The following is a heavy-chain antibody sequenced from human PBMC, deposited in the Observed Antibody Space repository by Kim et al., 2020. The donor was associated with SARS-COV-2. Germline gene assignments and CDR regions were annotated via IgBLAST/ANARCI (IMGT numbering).Heavy chain of an antibody. D-gene: IGHD4-4*01. CDR3: ARGRFNSNYYYYYYMDV. Sequence: LKSRVTISVDTSKNQFSLKLSSVTAADTAVYYCARGRFNSNYYYYYYMDVWGKGTTVTVSS. J-gene: IGHJ6*03. V-gene: IGHV4-34*01.